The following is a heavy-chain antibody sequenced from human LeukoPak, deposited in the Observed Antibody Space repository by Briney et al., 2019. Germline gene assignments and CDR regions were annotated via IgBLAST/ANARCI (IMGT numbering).Heavy chain of an antibody. J-gene: IGHJ4*02. Sequence: GGSLRLSCAASGFTFNTYAIYWVRQAPGKGLEWVSYISGTSSPRYYADSVKGRFTITRDNAENSLYLQMNSLRAEDTAVYYCARDVYGDYAIDYWGQGTLVTVSS. CDR2: ISGTSSPR. CDR3: ARDVYGDYAIDY. CDR1: GFTFNTYA. V-gene: IGHV3-48*04. D-gene: IGHD4-17*01.